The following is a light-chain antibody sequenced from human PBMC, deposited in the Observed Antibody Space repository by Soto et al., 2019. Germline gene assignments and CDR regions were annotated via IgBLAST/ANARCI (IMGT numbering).Light chain of an antibody. CDR3: QHYVTSLTT. CDR1: QSVTSNY. V-gene: IGKV3-20*01. Sequence: EIVLTQSPGTLSLSPGERSTLACGSSQSVTSNYLAWYQQKPGQAPRLLIFGASIRVKGIPDRFIGSGSGTDFTLTISRLEPEDFAVYYCQHYVTSLTTFGQGTKVDIK. J-gene: IGKJ1*01. CDR2: GAS.